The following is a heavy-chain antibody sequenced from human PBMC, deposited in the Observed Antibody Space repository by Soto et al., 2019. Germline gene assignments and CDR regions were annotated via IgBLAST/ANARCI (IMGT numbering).Heavy chain of an antibody. V-gene: IGHV4-30-4*01. Sequence: QEQLQESGPGLVKPSQTLSLTCTVSGGSISSGDYYWSWIRQPPGKGLEWIGYIYYSGSTYYNPSLKSRVTISVDTAKNQFSLKLSSVTAADTAVYYCARVGYYGSGSLHFDYWGQGTLVTVSS. CDR3: ARVGYYGSGSLHFDY. CDR1: GGSISSGDYY. J-gene: IGHJ4*02. D-gene: IGHD3-10*01. CDR2: IYYSGST.